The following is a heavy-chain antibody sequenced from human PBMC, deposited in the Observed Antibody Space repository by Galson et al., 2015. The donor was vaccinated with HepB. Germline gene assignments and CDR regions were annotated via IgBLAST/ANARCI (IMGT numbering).Heavy chain of an antibody. CDR1: GGTFSNFA. Sequence: SVKVSCKASGGTFSNFAIDWVRQAPGQGLEWIGGIIPLFGTAKYAQVLQGRVTITADKSTSTAYMELSSLGPEDTAVYYCARGYDSGSYYYHYWGQGSLVTVSS. D-gene: IGHD3-10*01. V-gene: IGHV1-69*06. J-gene: IGHJ4*02. CDR2: IIPLFGTA. CDR3: ARGYDSGSYYYHY.